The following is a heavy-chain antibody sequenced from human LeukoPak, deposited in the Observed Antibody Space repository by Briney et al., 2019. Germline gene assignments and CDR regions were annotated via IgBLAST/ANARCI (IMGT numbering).Heavy chain of an antibody. CDR2: IYYSGST. V-gene: IGHV4-31*03. Sequence: KTSQTLSLTCTVSGGSISSGGYYWSWIRRHPGKGLEWIGYIYYSGSTYYNPSLKSRVTISVDTSKNQFSLKLSSVTAADTAVYYCARYCSSTTLIYGNYGMDVWGQGTTVTVSS. CDR3: ARYCSSTTLIYGNYGMDV. J-gene: IGHJ6*02. CDR1: GGSISSGGYY. D-gene: IGHD2-2*01.